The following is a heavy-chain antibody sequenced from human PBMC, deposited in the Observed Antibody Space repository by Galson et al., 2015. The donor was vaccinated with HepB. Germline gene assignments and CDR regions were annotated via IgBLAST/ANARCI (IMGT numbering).Heavy chain of an antibody. V-gene: IGHV3-30-3*01. J-gene: IGHJ6*02. Sequence: SLRLSCAASGFTFSSYAMHWVRQAPGKGLEWVAVISYDGSNKYYADSVKGRFTISRDNSKNTLYLQMNSLRAEDTAVYYCARANIVVVTAFYYGMDVWGQGTTVTVSS. CDR1: GFTFSSYA. D-gene: IGHD2-21*02. CDR3: ARANIVVVTAFYYGMDV. CDR2: ISYDGSNK.